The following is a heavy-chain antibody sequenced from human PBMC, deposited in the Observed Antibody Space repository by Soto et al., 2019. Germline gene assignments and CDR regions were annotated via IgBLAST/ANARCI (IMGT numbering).Heavy chain of an antibody. CDR1: WLSLNNGRVG. CDR2: IFSNYEK. V-gene: IGHV2-26*01. J-gene: IGHJ6*02. D-gene: IGHD6-13*01. Sequence: EPTLVSPTETLTLTCTVSWLSLNNGRVGVSWMRQPPGKALEWLAHIFSNYEKSYSTSLKSRLTISKDTSKSQVVLTMTNMDPVDTATYYCARVSIAAGGAYYYYYGMDVWGQGNTVTASS. CDR3: ARVSIAAGGAYYYYYGMDV.